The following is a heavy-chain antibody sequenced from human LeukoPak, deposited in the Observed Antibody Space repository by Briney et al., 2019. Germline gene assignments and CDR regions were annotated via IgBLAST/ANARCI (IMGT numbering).Heavy chain of an antibody. CDR3: ARDFPCYYGSGSTYYFDY. CDR1: GGSFSGYY. Sequence: SETLSLTCAVYGGSFSGYYWSWIRQPPGKGLEWIGEINHSGSTNYNPSLKSRVTISVDTSKNQFSLKLSSVTAADTAVYYCARDFPCYYGSGSTYYFDYWGQGTLVTVSS. V-gene: IGHV4-34*01. CDR2: INHSGST. J-gene: IGHJ4*02. D-gene: IGHD3-10*01.